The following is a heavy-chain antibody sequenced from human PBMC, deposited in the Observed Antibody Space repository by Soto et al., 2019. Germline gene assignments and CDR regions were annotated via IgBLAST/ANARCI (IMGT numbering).Heavy chain of an antibody. D-gene: IGHD2-2*02. CDR2: IYSGGST. CDR1: GFTVSNNY. Sequence: GGSLRLCCAASGFTVSNNYMSWVRQAPGKGLEWVSLIYSGGSTFYADSVKGRFTISRGNSKNTLFLQMNSLRAEDTAVYFCATYTSLDYWGQGTLVTVSS. V-gene: IGHV3-53*01. J-gene: IGHJ4*02. CDR3: ATYTSLDY.